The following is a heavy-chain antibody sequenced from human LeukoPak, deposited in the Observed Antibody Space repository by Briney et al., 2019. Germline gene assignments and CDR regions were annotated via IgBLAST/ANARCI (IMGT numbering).Heavy chain of an antibody. CDR2: FYHSGST. CDR3: ARGGDHMIVVVFWY. CDR1: GGSISNYY. J-gene: IGHJ4*02. Sequence: SETLSLTCTVSGGSISNYYWSWIRQPPGKGLEWIGCFYHSGSTYYNPSLKSRVTISVDTSKNQFSLKLSSVTAADTAVYYCARGGDHMIVVVFWYWGQGTLVTVSS. D-gene: IGHD3-22*01. V-gene: IGHV4-4*08.